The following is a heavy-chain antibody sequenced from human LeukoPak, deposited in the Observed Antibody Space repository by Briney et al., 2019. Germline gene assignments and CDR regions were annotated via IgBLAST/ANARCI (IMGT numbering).Heavy chain of an antibody. CDR1: GGSISSGGYY. V-gene: IGHV4-31*03. J-gene: IGHJ4*02. D-gene: IGHD4-17*01. CDR3: AIMTTVTHFDY. Sequence: TSQTLSLTCTVSGGSISSGGYYWSWIRQHPGKGLEWIGYIYYSGSTYYNPSLKSRVTISVDTSKNQFSLKLSSVTAADTAVYYCAIMTTVTHFDYWGQGTLVTVSS. CDR2: IYYSGST.